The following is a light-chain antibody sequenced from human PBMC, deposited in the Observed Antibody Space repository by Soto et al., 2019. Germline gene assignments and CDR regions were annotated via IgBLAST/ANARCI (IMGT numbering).Light chain of an antibody. V-gene: IGKV3D-15*01. CDR1: QSVSVN. CDR2: GVS. CDR3: QQYNKWPIT. J-gene: IGKJ5*01. Sequence: EKVMTQSPATLSVSPGERATLSCRASQSVSVNLAWYQQKPGPAPRLLIYGVSTRATGIPGRFSGSGSGTEFTLTISSLQSEDFAVYYCQQYNKWPITFGQGTRLEIK.